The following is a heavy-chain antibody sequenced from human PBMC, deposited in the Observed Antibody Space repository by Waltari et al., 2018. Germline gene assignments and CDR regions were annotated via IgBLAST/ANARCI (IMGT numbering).Heavy chain of an antibody. Sequence: QLQLQESGPGLVKPSETLSLTCTVSGGSISSSSYYWGWIRQPPGKGLEWIGRIYYSGSTDDNPALKSRVTISVDTSKNQFSLKLSSVTAADTAVYYCSLSTSEGSWWNYYYYGMDVWGQGTTVTVSS. J-gene: IGHJ6*02. CDR1: GGSISSSSYY. CDR2: IYYSGST. V-gene: IGHV4-39*01. D-gene: IGHD2-2*01. CDR3: SLSTSEGSWWNYYYYGMDV.